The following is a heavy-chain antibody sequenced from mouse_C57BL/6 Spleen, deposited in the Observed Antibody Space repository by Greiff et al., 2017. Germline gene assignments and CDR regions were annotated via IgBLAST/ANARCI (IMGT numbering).Heavy chain of an antibody. CDR1: GFTFSSYG. Sequence: EVKLQESGGDLVKPGGSLKLSCAASGFTFSSYGMSWVRQTPDKRLEWVATISSGGSYTYYPDSVKGRFTISRDNAKNTLYLQMSSLKSEDTAMDYCERHDEAWFACWGEGTLVTVSA. CDR3: ERHDEAWFAC. V-gene: IGHV5-6*01. J-gene: IGHJ3*01. CDR2: ISSGGSYT.